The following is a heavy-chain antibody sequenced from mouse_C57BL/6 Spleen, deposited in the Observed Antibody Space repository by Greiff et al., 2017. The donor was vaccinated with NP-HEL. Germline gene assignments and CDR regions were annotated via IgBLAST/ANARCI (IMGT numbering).Heavy chain of an antibody. CDR3: ARTPY. Sequence: QVQLQQSGAELVRPGASVKLSCKASGYTFTDYYINWVKQRPGQGLEWIARIYPGSGNTYYNEKFKGKSTLTAEKSSSTAYMQLSSLTSEDSAVYFCARTPYWGQGTTLTVSS. CDR2: IYPGSGNT. V-gene: IGHV1-76*01. J-gene: IGHJ2*01. CDR1: GYTFTDYY.